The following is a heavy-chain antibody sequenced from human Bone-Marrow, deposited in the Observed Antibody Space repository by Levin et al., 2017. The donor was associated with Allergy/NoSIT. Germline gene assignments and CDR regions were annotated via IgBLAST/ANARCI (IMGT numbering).Heavy chain of an antibody. J-gene: IGHJ6*02. Sequence: PGGSLRLSCAASGFTFSDYYMSWIRQAPGKGLEWVSYISSSGSTIYYADSVKGRFTISRDNAKNSLYLQMNSLRAEDTAVYYCARFVVGRSGWYDLHYYYGMDVWGQGTTVTVSS. CDR3: ARFVVGRSGWYDLHYYYGMDV. V-gene: IGHV3-11*01. CDR1: GFTFSDYY. D-gene: IGHD6-19*01. CDR2: ISSSGSTI.